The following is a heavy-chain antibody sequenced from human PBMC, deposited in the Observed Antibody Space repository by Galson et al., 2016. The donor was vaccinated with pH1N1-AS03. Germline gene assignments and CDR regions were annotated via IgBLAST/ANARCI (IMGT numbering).Heavy chain of an antibody. CDR3: TREKPAGPPLDN. V-gene: IGHV3-21*01. D-gene: IGHD2-2*01. Sequence: SLRLSCAASGFSFNTFAMSWVRQAQGKGLEWVSSISSTSSYINYADSVKGRFTISRDRTTNSLYLQMNSLRAEDTAVYYCTREKPAGPPLDNWGQGVLVTVSS. J-gene: IGHJ4*02. CDR2: ISSTSSYI. CDR1: GFSFNTFA.